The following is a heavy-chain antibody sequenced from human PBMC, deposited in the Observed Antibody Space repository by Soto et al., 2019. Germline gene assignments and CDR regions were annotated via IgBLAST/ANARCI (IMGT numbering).Heavy chain of an antibody. CDR1: GYTFTSYD. J-gene: IGHJ3*02. CDR2: MNPNSGNT. Sequence: QVQLVQSGAEVKKPGASVKVSCKASGYTFTSYDINWVRQATGQGLEWMGWMNPNSGNTGYAQKFQGRVTMTRNTSLSTAYMELSSLRSEDTAVYYCASPYDILAGYKGWFAFDIWGQGTMVTVSS. CDR3: ASPYDILAGYKGWFAFDI. V-gene: IGHV1-8*01. D-gene: IGHD3-9*01.